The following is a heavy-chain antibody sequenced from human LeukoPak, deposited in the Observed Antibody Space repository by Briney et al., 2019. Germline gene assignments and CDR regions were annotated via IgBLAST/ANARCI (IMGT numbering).Heavy chain of an antibody. CDR3: ARVTKYYYDSSGYYPFDY. V-gene: IGHV4-31*03. Sequence: SETLSLTCTVSGGSISSGGYYWSWIRQHPGKGLEWIGYIYYSGSTYYNPSLKSRVTISVDTSKNQFSLKLSSVTAADTAVYYCARVTKYYYDSSGYYPFDYWGQGTLVTVSS. D-gene: IGHD3-22*01. CDR1: GGSISSGGYY. J-gene: IGHJ4*02. CDR2: IYYSGST.